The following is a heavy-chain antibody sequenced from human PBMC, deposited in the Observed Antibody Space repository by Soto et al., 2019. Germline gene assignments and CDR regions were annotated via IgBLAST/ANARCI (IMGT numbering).Heavy chain of an antibody. D-gene: IGHD3-22*01. CDR1: GYKFTSSW. CDR2: IFPSDSDT. J-gene: IGHJ5*02. Sequence: PGESLKISCRTSGYKFTSSWIAWVRQMPGKGLEWMGIIFPSDSDTRYSPSFQGQVTISADRSTSTVFLQWASLKASDTAVYFCARKDKSGYFNWFHPWGQGTLVTVSS. V-gene: IGHV5-51*01. CDR3: ARKDKSGYFNWFHP.